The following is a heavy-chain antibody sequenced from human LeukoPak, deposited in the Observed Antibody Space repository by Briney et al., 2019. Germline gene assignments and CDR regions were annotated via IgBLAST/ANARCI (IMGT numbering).Heavy chain of an antibody. Sequence: GGSLRLSCAASGFTVSSNYMSWVRQAPGKGLEWVSVIYSGGSTYYADSVKGRFTISRDNSKNTLYLQMNSLRAEDTAVYYCAKGYDSSGYYFNYFDYWGQGTLVTVSS. J-gene: IGHJ4*02. CDR2: IYSGGST. D-gene: IGHD3-22*01. V-gene: IGHV3-53*01. CDR1: GFTVSSNY. CDR3: AKGYDSSGYYFNYFDY.